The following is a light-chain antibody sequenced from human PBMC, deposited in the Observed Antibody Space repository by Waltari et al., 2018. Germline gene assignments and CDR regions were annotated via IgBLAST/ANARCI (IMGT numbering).Light chain of an antibody. Sequence: VILTQSPATLSLSPGERATLSCRATQSVNSYLAWYQQKPGQATRLLIHSASSRATGIPYRFSGSGSGTEFTLTISSLEPEDVGVYHCYQHSSGFTFGPGTKLDIK. V-gene: IGKV3-11*01. J-gene: IGKJ3*01. CDR2: SAS. CDR3: YQHSSGFT. CDR1: QSVNSY.